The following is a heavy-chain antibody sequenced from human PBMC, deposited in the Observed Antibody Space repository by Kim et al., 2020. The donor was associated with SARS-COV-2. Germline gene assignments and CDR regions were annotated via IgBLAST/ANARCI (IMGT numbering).Heavy chain of an antibody. J-gene: IGHJ6*03. CDR1: GYTFTSYA. D-gene: IGHD3-10*01. Sequence: ASVKVSCKASGYTFTSYAMNWVRQAPGQGLEWMGWINTNTGNPTYAQGFTGRFVFSLDTSVSTAYLQISSLKAEDTAVYYCARDGLLWFGELLYYYYVDVWGKGTTVTV. CDR3: ARDGLLWFGELLYYYYVDV. V-gene: IGHV7-4-1*02. CDR2: INTNTGNP.